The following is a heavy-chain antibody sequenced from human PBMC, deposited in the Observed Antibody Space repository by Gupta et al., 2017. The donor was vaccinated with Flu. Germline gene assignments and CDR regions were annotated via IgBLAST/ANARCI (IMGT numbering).Heavy chain of an antibody. CDR1: GGSISDTCYY. J-gene: IGHJ4*02. D-gene: IGHD2/OR15-2a*01. CDR3: ARRITYGKTFDY. CDR2: VGDSGKT. V-gene: IGHV4-39*01. Sequence: QLQLQESGPGLVKPSETLSLICPVPGGSISDTCYYWGWIRQTPGKGLEWIGNVGDSGKTFYNPYLKSRVTISVDTSKNQFSLKLSSVTAADTAVYYCARRITYGKTFDYWGQGSLVTVSS.